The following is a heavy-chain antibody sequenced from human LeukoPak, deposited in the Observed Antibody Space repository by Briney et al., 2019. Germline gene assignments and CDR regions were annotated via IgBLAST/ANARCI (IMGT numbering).Heavy chain of an antibody. J-gene: IGHJ3*02. D-gene: IGHD5-12*01. CDR2: ISANNGNT. CDR1: GYTFTSYG. V-gene: IGHV1-18*01. CDR3: ARAKYSGYERDAFDI. Sequence: ASVKVSCKASGYTFTSYGISWVRQAPGQGLEWMGWISANNGNTNYAQKVQGRVTMTTDTSTTTVYMELRSLRSDDTALYYCARAKYSGYERDAFDIWGQGTMVTVSS.